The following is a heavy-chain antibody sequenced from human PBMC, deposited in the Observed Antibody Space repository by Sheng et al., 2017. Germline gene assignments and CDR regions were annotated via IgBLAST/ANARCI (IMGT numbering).Heavy chain of an antibody. V-gene: IGHV3-73*02. D-gene: IGHD2-2*01. CDR1: GFSLSASS. CDR2: IRGKSYNYAT. CDR3: ARAWTLSSWGLDL. J-gene: IGHJ5*02. Sequence: EMQLVESGGGSVQPGESLKLSCAVSGFSLSASSFHWVRQAPGKGFEWIGRIRGKSYNYATAYGPSVKGRFTVYRDDVKKVAYLQMDSLTSEDTAVYYCARAWTLSSWGLDLWGQGTLVSVS.